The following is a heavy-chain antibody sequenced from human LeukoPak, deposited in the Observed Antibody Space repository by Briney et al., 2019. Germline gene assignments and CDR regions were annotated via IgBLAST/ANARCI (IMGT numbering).Heavy chain of an antibody. CDR1: GGSISSGGYC. D-gene: IGHD2-15*01. CDR3: ARVKGYCSGGSCYYFDY. J-gene: IGHJ4*02. Sequence: SQTLSLTCTVSGGSISSGGYCWSWIRQHPGKGLEWTGYIYYSGSTYYNPSLKSRVTISVDTSKNQFSLKLSSVTAADTAVYYCARVKGYCSGGSCYYFDYWGQGTLVTVSS. CDR2: IYYSGST. V-gene: IGHV4-31*03.